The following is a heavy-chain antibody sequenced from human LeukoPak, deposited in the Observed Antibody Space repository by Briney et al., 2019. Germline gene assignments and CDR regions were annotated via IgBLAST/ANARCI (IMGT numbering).Heavy chain of an antibody. Sequence: GGSLRLSCAASGFTVSNSYMSWVRQAPGKGLEWVSVIYSGRIGCYTYYSDSVKGRFTISRDNSKNTLNLQMNSLRDEDTAVYYCARDPNYYNYGMDVWGQGTMVTVSS. CDR1: GFTVSNSY. CDR3: ARDPNYYNYGMDV. CDR2: IYSGRIGCYT. V-gene: IGHV3-66*01. J-gene: IGHJ6*02.